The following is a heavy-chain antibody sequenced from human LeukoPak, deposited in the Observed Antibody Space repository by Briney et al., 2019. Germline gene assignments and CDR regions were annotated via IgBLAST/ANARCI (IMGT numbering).Heavy chain of an antibody. CDR3: TNYGGNSGAEYFQH. Sequence: HPGGSLRLSCAASGFTFSSYAMSWVRQAPGKGLEWVSAITGSGGDTYYADSVKGRFTISRDNSKNTLYLQMSSLRAEDTAVYYCTNYGGNSGAEYFQHWGQGTLVTVSS. CDR1: GFTFSSYA. CDR2: ITGSGGDT. J-gene: IGHJ1*01. V-gene: IGHV3-23*01. D-gene: IGHD4-23*01.